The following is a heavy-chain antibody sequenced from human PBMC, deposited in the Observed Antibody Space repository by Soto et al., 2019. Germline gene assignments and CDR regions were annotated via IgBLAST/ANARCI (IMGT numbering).Heavy chain of an antibody. D-gene: IGHD4-17*01. CDR3: ARHRRYGDYEPIDY. CDR2: ISAYNGNT. V-gene: IGHV1-18*01. J-gene: IGHJ4*02. CDR1: GYTFTSYA. Sequence: ASVKVSGKASGYTFTSYAMHCVRQAPGQGLEWMGWISAYNGNTNYAQKLQGRVTMTTDTSTSTAYMELRSLRSDDTAVYYCARHRRYGDYEPIDYWGQGTLVTVSS.